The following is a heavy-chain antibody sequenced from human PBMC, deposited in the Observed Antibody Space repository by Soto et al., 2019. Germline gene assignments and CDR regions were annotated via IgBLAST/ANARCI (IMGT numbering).Heavy chain of an antibody. CDR1: GFTFSDYY. CDR3: ASAIVLVPAAMTAYYYYGMDV. D-gene: IGHD2-2*01. J-gene: IGHJ6*02. Sequence: PGGSLRLSCAASGFTFSDYYMSLIRQAPGKGLEWVSYISSSGSTIYYADSVKGRFTISRDNAKNSLYLQMNSLRAEDTAVYYCASAIVLVPAAMTAYYYYGMDVWGQGTTVTVSS. CDR2: ISSSGSTI. V-gene: IGHV3-11*01.